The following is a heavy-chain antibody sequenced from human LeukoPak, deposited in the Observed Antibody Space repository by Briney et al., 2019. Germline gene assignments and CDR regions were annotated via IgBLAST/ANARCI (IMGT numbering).Heavy chain of an antibody. V-gene: IGHV3-23*01. D-gene: IGHD3-22*01. CDR1: GFTFSSYW. Sequence: PGGSLRLSCAASGFTFSSYWMHWVRQGPGKGLEWVSAISGSGGSTYYADSVKGRFTISRDNSKNTLYLQMNSLRAEDTAVYYCAKDSQYYDSSGYYYFDYWGQGTLVTVSS. CDR3: AKDSQYYDSSGYYYFDY. CDR2: ISGSGGST. J-gene: IGHJ4*02.